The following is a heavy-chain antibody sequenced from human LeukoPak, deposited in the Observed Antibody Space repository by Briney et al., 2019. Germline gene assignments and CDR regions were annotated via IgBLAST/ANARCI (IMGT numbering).Heavy chain of an antibody. V-gene: IGHV3-21*01. Sequence: GGSLRLSCAASGFTFSDYNMNWVRQAPGKGLEWVSSISTSSTYIYYADSVRGRFTISRDNAKNSLYLLMNSVRAEDTAVYYCARAHIAAAPSDYWGQGTLVTVSS. CDR3: ARAHIAAAPSDY. J-gene: IGHJ4*02. D-gene: IGHD6-13*01. CDR2: ISTSSTYI. CDR1: GFTFSDYN.